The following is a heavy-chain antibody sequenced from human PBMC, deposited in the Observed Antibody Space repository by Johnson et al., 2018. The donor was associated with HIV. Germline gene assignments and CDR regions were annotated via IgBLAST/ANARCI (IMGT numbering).Heavy chain of an antibody. J-gene: IGHJ3*02. Sequence: QVQLVESGGGVVQPGRSLRLSCAASGFTFSSYAMHWVRQAPGKGLEWVAVISYDGSNKYYADSVKGRFTISRDNSKNTLYLQMNSLRAADTAVYYCAKVIPSYDLPPDAFDIWGQGTMVTVSS. CDR3: AKVIPSYDLPPDAFDI. V-gene: IGHV3-30-3*01. CDR2: ISYDGSNK. CDR1: GFTFSSYA. D-gene: IGHD5-18*01.